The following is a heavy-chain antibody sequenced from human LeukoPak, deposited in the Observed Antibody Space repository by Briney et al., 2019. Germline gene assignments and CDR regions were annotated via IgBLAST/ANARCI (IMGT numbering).Heavy chain of an antibody. Sequence: GGSLRLSCAASGFTFSSYAMSWVRQAPGKGLEWVSAISGSGGSTYYADSVKGRITISRDNSKNTLYLQMNSLRAEDTAVYYCAKSISVGMYGDHTTTFDYWGQGTLVTVSS. D-gene: IGHD4-17*01. CDR3: AKSISVGMYGDHTTTFDY. V-gene: IGHV3-23*01. CDR1: GFTFSSYA. CDR2: ISGSGGST. J-gene: IGHJ4*02.